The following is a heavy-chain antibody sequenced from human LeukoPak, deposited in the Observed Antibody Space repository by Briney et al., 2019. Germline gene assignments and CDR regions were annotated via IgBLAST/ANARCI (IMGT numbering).Heavy chain of an antibody. D-gene: IGHD1-1*01. V-gene: IGHV1-2*02. CDR1: GYTFTGYY. CDR2: INPNSGRT. Sequence: GASVKVSCKASGYTFTGYYMHWVRQAPGQGLEWMGWINPNSGRTNYAQRFQGRVTMTRDTSISTAYMELSRLTFDDTAVYFCARSVTTWDALDIWGQGTMVTVSS. J-gene: IGHJ3*02. CDR3: ARSVTTWDALDI.